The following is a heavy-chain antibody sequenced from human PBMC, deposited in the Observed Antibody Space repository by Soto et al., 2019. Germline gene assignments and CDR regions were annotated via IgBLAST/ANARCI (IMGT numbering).Heavy chain of an antibody. Sequence: GGSLRLSCAASGFTFSSYSMNWVRQAPGKGLEWVSSISSSSSYIYYADSVKGRFTISRDNAKNSLYLQMNSLRAEDTAVYYCARDYDFWSGYPPYYYYGMDVWGQGTTVTVS. V-gene: IGHV3-21*01. CDR2: ISSSSSYI. CDR1: GFTFSSYS. CDR3: ARDYDFWSGYPPYYYYGMDV. J-gene: IGHJ6*02. D-gene: IGHD3-3*01.